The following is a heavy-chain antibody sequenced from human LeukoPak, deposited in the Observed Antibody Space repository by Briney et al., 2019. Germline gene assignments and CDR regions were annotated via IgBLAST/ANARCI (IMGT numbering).Heavy chain of an antibody. D-gene: IGHD6-6*01. J-gene: IGHJ4*02. V-gene: IGHV3-23*01. CDR1: GFTFNTYA. CDR3: AKEGGYSSSSVNY. CDR2: ISGSDGST. Sequence: GGSLRLSCAASGFTFNTYAMSWVRQAPGKGLEWVSAISGSDGSTYYADSVKGRFTISGDNSKNTLFLQMNSLRAEDTALYYCAKEGGYSSSSVNYWGQGTLVTVSS.